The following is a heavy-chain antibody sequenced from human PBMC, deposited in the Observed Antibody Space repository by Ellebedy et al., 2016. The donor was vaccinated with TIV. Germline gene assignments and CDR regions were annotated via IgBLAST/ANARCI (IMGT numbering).Heavy chain of an antibody. CDR3: ARAVGEVIVEVPAVRMDYYYMDV. CDR2: TYYRSKRYN. CDR1: GDSVSSNSAA. J-gene: IGHJ6*03. V-gene: IGHV6-1*01. Sequence: SETLSLXXAISGDSVSSNSAAWNWIRQSPSRGLEWLGRTYYRSKRYNDYAVHVKSRITIKPDTSKNQFSLQLTSVTPEDTAIYYCARAVGEVIVEVPAVRMDYYYMDVWGKGTAVTVSS. D-gene: IGHD2-2*01.